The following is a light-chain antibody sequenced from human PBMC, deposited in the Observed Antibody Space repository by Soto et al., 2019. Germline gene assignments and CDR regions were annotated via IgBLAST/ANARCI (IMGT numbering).Light chain of an antibody. J-gene: IGLJ1*01. V-gene: IGLV2-14*01. CDR2: EVS. CDR3: SSYTNSSPYV. Sequence: QSALTQPASVSGSPGQSITISCTGTSSDVGGYNYVSWYQQHPGKAPKLIIYEVSNRPSGVSNRFSGSKSGNTASLTISGLQAEDEADYYCSSYTNSSPYVFGTGTKVTVL. CDR1: SSDVGGYNY.